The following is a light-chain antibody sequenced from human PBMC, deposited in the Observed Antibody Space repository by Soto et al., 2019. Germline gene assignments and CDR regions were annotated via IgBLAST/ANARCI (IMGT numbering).Light chain of an antibody. CDR2: EVS. Sequence: QSVLTQPASVSGSPGQSITISCTGTSSDVGGYNYVSWYQQHPGKAPKLMIYEVSNRPSGVSNRFSGSKSGNTASLTISGLQADDEADYYCSSYTSSSTPRVFGTGTKLTVL. J-gene: IGLJ1*01. CDR1: SSDVGGYNY. V-gene: IGLV2-14*01. CDR3: SSYTSSSTPRV.